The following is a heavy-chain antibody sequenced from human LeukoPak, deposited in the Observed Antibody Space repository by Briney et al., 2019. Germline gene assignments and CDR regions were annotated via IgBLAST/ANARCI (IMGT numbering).Heavy chain of an antibody. Sequence: PGGSLRLSCAASGFTFSTYTMYWVRHPPGKRLEWVSIIGNNGGGIHYADSVRGRFTISRDNSKNALYLQMNSLRVEDTAVYYCAINPNWGTHSWGQGVLVTVSS. D-gene: IGHD7-27*01. CDR2: IGNNGGGI. J-gene: IGHJ4*02. CDR1: GFTFSTYT. CDR3: AINPNWGTHS. V-gene: IGHV3-23*01.